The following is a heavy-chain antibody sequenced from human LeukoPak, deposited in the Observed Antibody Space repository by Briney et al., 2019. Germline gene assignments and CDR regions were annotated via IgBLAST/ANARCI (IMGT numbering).Heavy chain of an antibody. J-gene: IGHJ5*02. V-gene: IGHV4-34*01. Sequence: SETLSLTCAVYGGSFRGYYWSWIRQPPGKGLEWIGEINHSGSTNYNPSLKSRVTISVDTSKNQFSLKLSSVTAADTAVYYCARGQRWWLLSGWWFDPWGQGTLVTVSS. D-gene: IGHD5-12*01. CDR1: GGSFRGYY. CDR3: ARGQRWWLLSGWWFDP. CDR2: INHSGST.